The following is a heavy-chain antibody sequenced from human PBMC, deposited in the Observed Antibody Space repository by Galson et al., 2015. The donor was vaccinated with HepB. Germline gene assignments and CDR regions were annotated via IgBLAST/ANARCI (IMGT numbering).Heavy chain of an antibody. CDR3: ARDPPLGVGGVAFDY. CDR2: ISAYNGNT. D-gene: IGHD1-26*01. Sequence: SVKVSCKASGYTFTSYGISWVRQAPGQGLEWMGWISAYNGNTNYAQKLQGRVTMTTDTSTSTAYMELRSLRSDDTAVYYCARDPPLGVGGVAFDYWGQGTLVTVSS. V-gene: IGHV1-18*04. CDR1: GYTFTSYG. J-gene: IGHJ4*02.